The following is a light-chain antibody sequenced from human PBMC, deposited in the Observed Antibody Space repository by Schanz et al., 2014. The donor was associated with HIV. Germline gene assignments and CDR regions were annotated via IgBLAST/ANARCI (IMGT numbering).Light chain of an antibody. V-gene: IGLV2-8*01. Sequence: QSALTQPPSASGSPGQSVTISCTGTSSDVGGYNYVSWYQQHPGKAPKLMIYEVSERPSGVPDRLSGAKSGNTASLTVSGLLSVYEADYYCSSYTSSSTRDVVFGAGPNLLVL. CDR3: SSYTSSSTRDVV. CDR2: EVS. CDR1: SSDVGGYNY. J-gene: IGLJ2*01.